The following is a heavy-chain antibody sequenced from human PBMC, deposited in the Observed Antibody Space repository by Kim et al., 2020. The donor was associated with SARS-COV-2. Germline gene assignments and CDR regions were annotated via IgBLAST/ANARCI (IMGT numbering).Heavy chain of an antibody. D-gene: IGHD6-19*01. V-gene: IGHV3-30*02. Sequence: KGRFTISRDNSKNTLYLQMNSLRAEDTAVYYCAKEELRYSSGYWETIFDYWGQGTLVTVSS. J-gene: IGHJ4*02. CDR3: AKEELRYSSGYWETIFDY.